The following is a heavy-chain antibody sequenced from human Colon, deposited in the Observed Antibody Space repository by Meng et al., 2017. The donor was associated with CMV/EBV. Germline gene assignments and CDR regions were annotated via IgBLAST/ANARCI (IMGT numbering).Heavy chain of an antibody. CDR1: YNCTGYY. V-gene: IGHV1-2*02. CDR2: INPNSGGT. J-gene: IGHJ5*02. Sequence: YNCTGYYMHWVRQAPGQGLEWMGWINPNSGGTNYAQKVKGRVTMTRDTSIRTAYMELSRLRSDDTAVYYCARVDCSSTSCTLSFDPWGQGTLVTVSS. D-gene: IGHD2-2*01. CDR3: ARVDCSSTSCTLSFDP.